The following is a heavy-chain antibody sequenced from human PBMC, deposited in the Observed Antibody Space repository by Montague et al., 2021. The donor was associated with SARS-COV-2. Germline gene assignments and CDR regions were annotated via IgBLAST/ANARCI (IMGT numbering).Heavy chain of an antibody. CDR1: GGSISSYY. V-gene: IGHV4-59*01. CDR3: AGTYYDFWSGFIHYYYMDV. Sequence: SETLSLTCTVSGGSISSYYWSWIRQPPGEGLEWIGYIYYSGSTNYNPSLKSRVTISVDTSKNQFTLKLSSVTAADTAVYYCAGTYYDFWSGFIHYYYMDVWGKGTTVTVSS. J-gene: IGHJ6*03. D-gene: IGHD3-3*01. CDR2: IYYSGST.